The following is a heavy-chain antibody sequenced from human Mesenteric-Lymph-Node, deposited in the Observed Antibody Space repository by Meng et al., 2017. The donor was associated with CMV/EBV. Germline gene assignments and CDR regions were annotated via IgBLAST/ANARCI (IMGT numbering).Heavy chain of an antibody. V-gene: IGHV3-23*03. CDR3: ARDLCAGSTSCRVFDY. D-gene: IGHD2-2*01. CDR2: INTGGSST. CDR1: GVTFSSYA. Sequence: GGSLRLSCAASGVTFSSYAMSWVRQAPGKGLEWVSVINTGGSSTYYADSVKGRFTIFRDNSKNTLYLQMNSLRAEDTAVYYCARDLCAGSTSCRVFDYWGQGTLVTVSS. J-gene: IGHJ4*02.